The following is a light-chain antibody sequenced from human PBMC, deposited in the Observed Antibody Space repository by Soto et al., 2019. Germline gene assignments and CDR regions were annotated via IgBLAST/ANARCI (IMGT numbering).Light chain of an antibody. CDR3: QQYYSFPPT. Sequence: VIWMTQSPSLLSASTGDRVTISCRVSQGVSSYLAWYQQKPGKAPELLIYAASTLQSGVPSRFSGSGSGTDFTLTISRLQSEDFATYYCQQYYSFPPTFGQGTKVXIK. CDR2: AAS. J-gene: IGKJ1*01. CDR1: QGVSSY. V-gene: IGKV1D-8*01.